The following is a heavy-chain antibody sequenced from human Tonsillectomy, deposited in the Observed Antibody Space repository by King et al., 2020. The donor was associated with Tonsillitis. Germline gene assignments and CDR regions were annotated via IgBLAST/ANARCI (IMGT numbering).Heavy chain of an antibody. J-gene: IGHJ6*03. CDR2: TYPGVST. V-gene: IGHV3-66*01. D-gene: IGHD1-1*01. CDR1: GFTVSSNY. CDR3: ARDPGHDAGIPYYYYYMDV. Sequence: VQLVESGGGLVQPGGSLRLSCAASGFTVSSNYMSWVRQAPGRGLEWVSVTYPGVSTYYGDSVKGRFTISRDISKNTVFLQMRSLRAEDTAVYYCARDPGHDAGIPYYYYYMDVWGTGTTVTVSS.